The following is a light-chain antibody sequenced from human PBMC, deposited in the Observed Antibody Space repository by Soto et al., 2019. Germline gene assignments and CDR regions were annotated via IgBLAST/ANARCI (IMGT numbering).Light chain of an antibody. CDR1: QTVYNN. CDR2: HAS. V-gene: IGKV3-15*01. CDR3: HQYNEWPLT. Sequence: ETVMTQSPAALSVSPGERATLSCRASQTVYNNLAWYQQKPGQAPRLLIYHASSRATGIPARFSGSGSGTEFTLIISSLQSEDFAVYYCHQYNEWPLTFGGGTKVEIK. J-gene: IGKJ4*01.